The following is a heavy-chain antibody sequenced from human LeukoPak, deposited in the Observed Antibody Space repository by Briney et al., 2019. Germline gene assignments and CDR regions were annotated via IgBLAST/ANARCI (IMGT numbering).Heavy chain of an antibody. J-gene: IGHJ4*02. V-gene: IGHV3-74*01. Sequence: GGSLRLSCAASGFTFSVYWMHWVRQAPGKGLVWASRINSDGYSISYADPVKGRFTISRDNAKNTLYLQMNSLRAEDTAIYYCVKHQGVDRPFDYWGQGTLVTVSS. CDR3: VKHQGVDRPFDY. CDR2: INSDGYSI. D-gene: IGHD2-2*01. CDR1: GFTFSVYW.